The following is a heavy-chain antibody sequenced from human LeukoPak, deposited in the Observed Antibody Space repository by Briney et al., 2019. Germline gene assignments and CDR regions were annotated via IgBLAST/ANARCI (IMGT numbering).Heavy chain of an antibody. CDR1: GFIFSNNY. D-gene: IGHD3-10*01. V-gene: IGHV3-11*04. J-gene: IGHJ5*02. CDR2: ISSSGSTI. CDR3: ARLGWTYYYGSGSYYNGNNWFDP. Sequence: PGGSLRLSCAASGFIFSNNYMNWVRQAPGKGLEWVSYISSSGSTIYYADSVKGRFTISRDNAKNSLYLQMNSLRAEDTAVYYCARLGWTYYYGSGSYYNGNNWFDPWGQGTLVTVSS.